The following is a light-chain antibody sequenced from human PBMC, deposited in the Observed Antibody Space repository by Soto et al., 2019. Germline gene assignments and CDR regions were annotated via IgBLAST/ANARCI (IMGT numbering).Light chain of an antibody. CDR1: SSDVGGYNY. V-gene: IGLV2-14*01. J-gene: IGLJ2*01. CDR2: EVS. Sequence: QSALTQPASVSGSPGQSITISCTGTSSDVGGYNYVSWYQQHPGKAPKLMIYEVSHRPSGVSNRFSGSKSGNTASLTISGLQAEDEADYYFSSYTSTSTRVLFGGGTKLTVL. CDR3: SSYTSTSTRVL.